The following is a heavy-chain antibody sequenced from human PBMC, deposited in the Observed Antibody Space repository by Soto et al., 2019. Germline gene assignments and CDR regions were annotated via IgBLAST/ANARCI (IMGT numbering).Heavy chain of an antibody. V-gene: IGHV3-74*01. CDR3: ANFYSGSYSTY. J-gene: IGHJ4*02. CDR1: GFTLNYYW. Sequence: GGSLRLSCTASGFTLNYYWMHWVRQAPGKGLVWVSRINSDGSTTNYADSVKGRFTISRDNAKNTLYLEMNSLRAEDTAVYYCANFYSGSYSTYWGQGTLVTVSS. CDR2: INSDGSTT. D-gene: IGHD1-26*01.